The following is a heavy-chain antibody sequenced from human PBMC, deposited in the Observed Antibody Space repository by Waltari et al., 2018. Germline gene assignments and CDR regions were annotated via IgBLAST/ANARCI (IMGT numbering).Heavy chain of an antibody. J-gene: IGHJ5*02. D-gene: IGHD3-22*01. V-gene: IGHV4-30-2*01. Sequence: QLQLQESGSGLVKPSQTLSLTCAVSGGSISSGGYSWSWIRQPPGKGLEWIGYIYHSGGTYYNPSLKSRVTISVDRSKNQFSLKLSSVTAADTAVYYCARDKGYYDSSGYQNWFDPWGQGTLVTVSS. CDR1: GGSISSGGYS. CDR3: ARDKGYYDSSGYQNWFDP. CDR2: IYHSGGT.